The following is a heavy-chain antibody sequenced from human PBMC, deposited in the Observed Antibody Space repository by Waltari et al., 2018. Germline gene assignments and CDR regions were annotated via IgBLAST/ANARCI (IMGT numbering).Heavy chain of an antibody. CDR1: GYTFTSYG. CDR2: ISAYNGKT. D-gene: IGHD5-12*01. Sequence: QVQLVQSGAEVKKPGASVKVSCKASGYTFTSYGISWVRQAPGQGLEWMGWISAYNGKTNYAQKLQGRVTMTTDTSTSTAYMKLRSLRSDDTAVYYRARDQDGRSYVDIVATIPDYWGQGTLVTVSS. CDR3: ARDQDGRSYVDIVATIPDY. J-gene: IGHJ4*02. V-gene: IGHV1-18*01.